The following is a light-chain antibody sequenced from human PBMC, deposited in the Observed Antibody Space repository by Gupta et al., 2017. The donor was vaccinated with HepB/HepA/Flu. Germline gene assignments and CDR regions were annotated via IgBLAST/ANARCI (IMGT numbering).Light chain of an antibody. V-gene: IGLV2-11*01. CDR3: YTNACTYIWV. CDR2: DVT. CDR1: SGDVGGYNF. J-gene: IGLJ3*02. Sequence: SALTQPRSVTGSPGPSVTITCTGTSGDVGGYNFVSWYHQDSGKAHKLIMYDVTGRPAGVPGRFSGSESVNTASLTISRPWQEEVSDYYYYTNACTYIWVFGGGTKMTVL.